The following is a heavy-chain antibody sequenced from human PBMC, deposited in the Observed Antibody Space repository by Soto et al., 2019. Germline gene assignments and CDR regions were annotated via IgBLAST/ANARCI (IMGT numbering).Heavy chain of an antibody. V-gene: IGHV4-30-4*01. CDR1: GGSISSGDYY. CDR3: ARERPDGARLDP. Sequence: QLQLQESGPGLVKPSQTLSLTCTVSGGSISSGDYYWSWIRQPPGKGLEWIGNIYYSGSTFYNPSLKSRVTITVDTSKNQFSLKLSSVPAADTAVYYCARERPDGARLDPWGQGTLVTVSP. J-gene: IGHJ5*02. CDR2: IYYSGST. D-gene: IGHD6-6*01.